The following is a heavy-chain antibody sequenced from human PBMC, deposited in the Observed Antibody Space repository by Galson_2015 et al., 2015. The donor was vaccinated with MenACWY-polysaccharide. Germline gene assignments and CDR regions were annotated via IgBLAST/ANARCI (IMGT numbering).Heavy chain of an antibody. J-gene: IGHJ4*02. D-gene: IGHD5-12*01. CDR2: TYYRSKWYN. Sequence: GDSVSRNNGAWNWIRQSPSRGLEWLGRTYYRSKWYNDYAVSVKSRISINPDTSKKQFSLQLNSVTPEDTAVYYCTGRGYSGYGWGYWGQGILVTVSS. V-gene: IGHV6-1*01. CDR1: GDSVSRNNGA. CDR3: TGRGYSGYGWGY.